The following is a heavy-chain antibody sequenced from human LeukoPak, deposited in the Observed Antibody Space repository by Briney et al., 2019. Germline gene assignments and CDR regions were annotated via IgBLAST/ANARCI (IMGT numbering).Heavy chain of an antibody. J-gene: IGHJ6*03. V-gene: IGHV3-30*02. D-gene: IGHD6-13*01. Sequence: PGGSLRLSCAASGFTFSSYGMHWVRQAPGKGLEWMAFIRYDGSNKYYADSVKGRFTISRDNSKNTLYLQMNSLRAEDTAVYYCANAGAAAGPHYYYYYMDVWGKGTTVTVSS. CDR2: IRYDGSNK. CDR1: GFTFSSYG. CDR3: ANAGAAAGPHYYYYYMDV.